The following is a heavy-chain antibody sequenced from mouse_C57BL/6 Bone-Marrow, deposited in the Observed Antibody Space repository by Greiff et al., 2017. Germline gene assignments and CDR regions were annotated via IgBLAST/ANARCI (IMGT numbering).Heavy chain of an antibody. CDR2: FYPGSGSI. CDR3: ARHEDRMIHHWYFDV. CDR1: GYTFTEYT. D-gene: IGHD2-4*01. J-gene: IGHJ1*03. Sequence: VQRVESGAELVKPGASVKLSCKASGYTFTEYTIHWVKQRSGQGLEWIGWFYPGSGSIKYNEKFKDKATLTADKSSSTVYMELSRLTSEDSAVYFCARHEDRMIHHWYFDVWGTGTTVTVSS. V-gene: IGHV1-62-2*01.